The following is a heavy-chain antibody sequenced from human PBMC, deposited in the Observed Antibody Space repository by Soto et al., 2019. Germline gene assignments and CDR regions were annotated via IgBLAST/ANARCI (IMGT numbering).Heavy chain of an antibody. J-gene: IGHJ6*02. CDR2: ISSSSSYI. CDR3: ARDRGYCGGDCYSHYYYGMDV. Sequence: VGSLRLSCAASGFTFSSYSMNWVRQAPGKGLEWVSSISSSSSYIYYADSVKGRFTISRDNAKNSLYLQMNSLRAEDTAVYYCARDRGYCGGDCYSHYYYGMDVWGQGTTVTVSS. V-gene: IGHV3-21*01. D-gene: IGHD2-21*02. CDR1: GFTFSSYS.